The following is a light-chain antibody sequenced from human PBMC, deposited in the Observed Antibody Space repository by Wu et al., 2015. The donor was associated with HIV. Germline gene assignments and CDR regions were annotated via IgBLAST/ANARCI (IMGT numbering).Light chain of an antibody. CDR2: KAS. V-gene: IGKV1-5*03. CDR1: QSISGW. Sequence: DIQMTQSPSTLSASVGDRVTITCRASQSISGWLAWYQQKPGKAPKLLIYKASSLDSGVPSRFSGSGSGTEFTLTISSLQPDDFATYYCQQYNSYSSYSFGQGTKLEIK. J-gene: IGKJ2*03. CDR3: QQYNSYSSYS.